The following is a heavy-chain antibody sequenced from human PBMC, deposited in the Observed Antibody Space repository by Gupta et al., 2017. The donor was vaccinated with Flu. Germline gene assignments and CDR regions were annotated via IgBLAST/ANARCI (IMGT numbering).Heavy chain of an antibody. CDR2: INHSGST. Sequence: QVQLQQWGAGLLKPSETLSLTCAVYGGSFSGYYWRWIRQPPGKGLEWIGEINHSGSTNYNPSLKSRVTISVDTSKNQFSLKLSSVTAADTAVYYCARDGCSSTSCYTVNYFDYWGQGTLVTVSS. CDR1: GGSFSGYY. J-gene: IGHJ4*02. CDR3: ARDGCSSTSCYTVNYFDY. V-gene: IGHV4-34*01. D-gene: IGHD2-2*02.